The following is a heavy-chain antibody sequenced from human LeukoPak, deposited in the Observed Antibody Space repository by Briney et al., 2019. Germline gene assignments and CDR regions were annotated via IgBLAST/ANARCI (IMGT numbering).Heavy chain of an antibody. D-gene: IGHD3-22*01. CDR2: ISSGSSYI. V-gene: IGHV3-21*01. CDR1: GFTFSRYS. J-gene: IGHJ4*02. CDR3: AREEYYDTSGYYDY. Sequence: GGSIRLSCAASGFTFSRYSMNWVRQAPGKGLEWVSSISSGSSYINHAASVKGRFTISRDNAKNSLYLQMNSLRAEDTAVYYCAREEYYDTSGYYDYWGQGTLVTVSS.